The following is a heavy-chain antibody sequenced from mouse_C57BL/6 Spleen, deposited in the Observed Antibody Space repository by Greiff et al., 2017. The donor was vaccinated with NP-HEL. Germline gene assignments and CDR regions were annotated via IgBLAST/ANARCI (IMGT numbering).Heavy chain of an antibody. D-gene: IGHD2-12*01. J-gene: IGHJ3*01. CDR2: IDPSDSDT. CDR1: GYTFTSYW. CDR3: ARESDYYSKGEAY. Sequence: VQLQQSGAELVRPGSSVKLSCKASGYTFTSYWMHWVKQRPIQGLEWIGNIDPSDSDTHYNQKFKDKATLTVDKSSSTAYMQLNSLTSEDAAVYYCARESDYYSKGEAYWGQGTLVTVSA. V-gene: IGHV1-52*01.